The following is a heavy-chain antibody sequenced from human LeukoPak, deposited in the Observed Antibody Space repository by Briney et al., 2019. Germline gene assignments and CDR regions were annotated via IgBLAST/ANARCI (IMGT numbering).Heavy chain of an antibody. D-gene: IGHD6-6*01. Sequence: GGSLRLSCAGSEFTFRSYSMNWVRQAPGKGLEWVSSISSSSSYIYYADSVKGRFTISRDNAKNSLYLQMNSLRAEDTAVYYCARDFFADLIEQLVRYMDVWGKGTTVTVSS. CDR3: ARDFFADLIEQLVRYMDV. CDR1: EFTFRSYS. J-gene: IGHJ6*03. V-gene: IGHV3-21*01. CDR2: ISSSSSYI.